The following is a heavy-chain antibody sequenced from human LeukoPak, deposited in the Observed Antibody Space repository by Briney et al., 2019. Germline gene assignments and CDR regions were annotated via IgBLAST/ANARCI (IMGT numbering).Heavy chain of an antibody. CDR3: ARVPGGALNWFDP. CDR1: GGSISSGSYY. CDR2: IYTSGST. D-gene: IGHD1-1*01. V-gene: IGHV4-61*02. Sequence: SETLSLTCTVSGGSISSGSYYWSWIRQPAGKGLEWIGRIYTSGSTNYNPSLKSRVTISVDTSKNQFSLKLSSVTAADTAVYYCARVPGGALNWFDPWGQGTLVTVSS. J-gene: IGHJ5*02.